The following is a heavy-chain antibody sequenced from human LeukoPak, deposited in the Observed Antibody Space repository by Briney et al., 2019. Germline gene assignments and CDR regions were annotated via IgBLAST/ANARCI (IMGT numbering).Heavy chain of an antibody. D-gene: IGHD6-19*01. J-gene: IGHJ4*02. CDR2: IYHSGST. CDR3: ARGPYSSGWYYNY. CDR1: GGSISSSNW. Sequence: PSETLSLTCAVSGGSISSSNWWSWVRQPPGKGLEWIGEIYHSGSTYYNPSLKSRVTISVDTSKNQFSLKLSSVTAADTAVYYCARGPYSSGWYYNYWGRGTLVTVSS. V-gene: IGHV4-4*02.